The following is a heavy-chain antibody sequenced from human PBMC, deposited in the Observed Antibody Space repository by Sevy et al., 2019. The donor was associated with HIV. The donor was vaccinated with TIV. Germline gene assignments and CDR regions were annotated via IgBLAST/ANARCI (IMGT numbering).Heavy chain of an antibody. V-gene: IGHV1-2*02. Sequence: ASVKVCCKTSGFAFTGHHLHWVRQAPGHGLEWMGWINSKSGGTNYAQNFQGRVILTSDTSLSTAYMELTSLRPDDTAIYYCAKHTSFMFDSWGQGTLVTVSS. CDR1: GFAFTGHH. CDR3: AKHTSFMFDS. CDR2: INSKSGGT. J-gene: IGHJ5*01.